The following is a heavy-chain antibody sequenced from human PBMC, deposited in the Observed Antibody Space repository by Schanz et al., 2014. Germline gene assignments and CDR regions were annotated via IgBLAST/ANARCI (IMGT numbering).Heavy chain of an antibody. D-gene: IGHD2-15*01. CDR1: GFAVDNYY. J-gene: IGHJ4*02. CDR3: ARLDPYCRSGTCSRAFDF. Sequence: EVPFVASGGGLVQPGGSLRLSCAASGFAVDNYYMSCVRQAPGRGLEWVSIIFTDGRTYYADSVKGRFTISRDSSKNTLFLQMNSLRTEDTAVYYCARLDPYCRSGTCSRAFDFWGQGTLVTVSS. CDR2: IFTDGRT. V-gene: IGHV3-66*02.